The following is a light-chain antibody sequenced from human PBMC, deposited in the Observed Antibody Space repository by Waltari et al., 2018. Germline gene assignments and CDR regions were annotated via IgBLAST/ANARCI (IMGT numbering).Light chain of an antibody. CDR3: QQYNNWPPQCS. CDR1: QNVHGN. V-gene: IGKV3-15*01. CDR2: GTA. J-gene: IGKJ2*02. Sequence: EILMTQSPAIMSVSPGETVILSCRASQNVHGNLAWSQQKPGQSPRTLIYGTAVRAPGVPDRFSGSGSGTEFTLAISSLQSEDFAHYYCQQYNNWPPQCSFGQWTKLEI.